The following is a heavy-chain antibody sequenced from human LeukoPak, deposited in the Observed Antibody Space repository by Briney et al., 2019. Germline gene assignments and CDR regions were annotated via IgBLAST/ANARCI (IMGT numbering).Heavy chain of an antibody. J-gene: IGHJ6*02. CDR1: GFDFSSNW. Sequence: GGSLRLSCAASGFDFSSNWMHWVRHAPGQGLVXXXXXXGDGISTYYADXVKGRFTISRDNSKNTLYLQMNSLRAEDTAVYYCAKSPQYYDILTGYPMDVWGQGTTVTVSS. V-gene: IGHV3-74*01. CDR2: XXGDGIST. D-gene: IGHD3-9*01. CDR3: AKSPQYYDILTGYPMDV.